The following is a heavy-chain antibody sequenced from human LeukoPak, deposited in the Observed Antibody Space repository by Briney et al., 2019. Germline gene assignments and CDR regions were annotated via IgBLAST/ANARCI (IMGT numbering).Heavy chain of an antibody. D-gene: IGHD2-15*01. CDR3: ARGSVVAPNFDF. J-gene: IGHJ4*02. CDR1: GFTLSSYW. Sequence: GGSLRLSCEASGFTLSSYWMSWVRQAPGKGLEWVAYINQDGSDEDYVDSVRGRFTISRDNAKNSLYLQMNGLRAEDTAVYYCARGSVVAPNFDFWGQGTLVTVSS. CDR2: INQDGSDE. V-gene: IGHV3-7*01.